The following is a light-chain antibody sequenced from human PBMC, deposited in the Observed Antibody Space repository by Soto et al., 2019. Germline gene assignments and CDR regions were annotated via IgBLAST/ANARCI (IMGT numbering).Light chain of an antibody. CDR2: GAS. CDR1: QSVSSSY. V-gene: IGKV3-15*01. CDR3: QQYNNWPSIT. Sequence: EIVLTQSPGTLSLSPGERATLSCRASQSVSSSYLAWYQQKPVQAPRLLIYGASTRATGIPARFSGSGSGTEFTLTISSLQSEDFAVYYCQQYNNWPSITFGQGTRLEIK. J-gene: IGKJ5*01.